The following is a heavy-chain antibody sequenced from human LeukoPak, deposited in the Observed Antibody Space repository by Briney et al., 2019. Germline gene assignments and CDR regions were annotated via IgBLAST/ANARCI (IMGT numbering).Heavy chain of an antibody. CDR3: ARDDSGSYYWFDP. J-gene: IGHJ5*02. CDR2: IYHDGST. Sequence: SETLSLTCSVSGYSISSGYYWGWIRQPPGKGLEWIGNIYHDGSTNYNPSLKSRVTISVDSSKNQFSLNLNSVTAADTAVYYCARDDSGSYYWFDPWGQATLVTVSS. D-gene: IGHD1-26*01. CDR1: GYSISSGYY. V-gene: IGHV4-38-2*02.